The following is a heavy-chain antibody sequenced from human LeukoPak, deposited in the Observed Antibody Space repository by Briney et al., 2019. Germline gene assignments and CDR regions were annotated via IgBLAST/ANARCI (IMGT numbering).Heavy chain of an antibody. CDR2: INHSGST. J-gene: IGHJ5*02. CDR3: ARGFARYSNFWSGYYPSYNWFDP. Sequence: ASETLSLTCAVYGGSFSSYYWTWIRQPPGKGLEWIGEINHSGSTNYNPSLKSRVTISVDTSKNQFSLKLSSVTAADTAVYYCARGFARYSNFWSGYYPSYNWFDPWGQGTLVTVSS. CDR1: GGSFSSYY. V-gene: IGHV4-34*01. D-gene: IGHD3-3*01.